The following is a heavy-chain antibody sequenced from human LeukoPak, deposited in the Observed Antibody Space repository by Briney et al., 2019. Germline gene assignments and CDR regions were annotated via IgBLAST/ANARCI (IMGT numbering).Heavy chain of an antibody. CDR1: GFTISSYA. J-gene: IGHJ4*02. D-gene: IGHD6-13*01. Sequence: GGSLRLSCAASGFTISSYAMSWVRQAPGKGLEWVLATSGSGATTYYADSVKGRFTISRDNSKNLLYLQMNSLRAEDTAVYYCATKGDSTWYFDYWGQGTLVTVSS. V-gene: IGHV3-23*01. CDR3: ATKGDSTWYFDY. CDR2: TSGSGATT.